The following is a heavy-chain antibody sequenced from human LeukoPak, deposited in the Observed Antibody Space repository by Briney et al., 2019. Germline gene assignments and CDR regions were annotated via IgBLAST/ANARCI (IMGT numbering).Heavy chain of an antibody. V-gene: IGHV3-74*01. CDR1: GFTFSSYW. D-gene: IGHD5-24*01. J-gene: IGHJ3*02. Sequence: GSLLLSCAASGFTFSSYWMHRVRQAPGKGLVWVSRINSDGSSINSADSVKGRFTISRDNAKNTLYLQMNSLRAEDTAVYYCARGTAWRNGYETHAFDIWGQGTMVTVSS. CDR3: ARGTAWRNGYETHAFDI. CDR2: INSDGSSI.